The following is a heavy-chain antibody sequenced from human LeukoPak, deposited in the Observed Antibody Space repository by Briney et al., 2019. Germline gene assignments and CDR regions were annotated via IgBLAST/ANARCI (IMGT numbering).Heavy chain of an antibody. J-gene: IGHJ3*02. Sequence: ASVKVSCKASGYTFTSYYMHWVRQTPGQGLEWMGIINPSGGSTSYAQKFQGRVTMTRDTSTTTVYMELNSLRSEDTAVYYCARDSHTMVRGVIPDAFDIWGQGTMVTVSS. CDR2: INPSGGST. V-gene: IGHV1-46*01. CDR1: GYTFTSYY. D-gene: IGHD3-10*01. CDR3: ARDSHTMVRGVIPDAFDI.